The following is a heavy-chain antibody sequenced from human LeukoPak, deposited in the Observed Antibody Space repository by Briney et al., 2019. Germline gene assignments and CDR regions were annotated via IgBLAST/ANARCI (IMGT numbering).Heavy chain of an antibody. Sequence: SETLSLTCTVSGGSISRYYWSWIRQPPGKGLEWIGYIYYSGSTNYNPSLKSRVTISVDTSKNQFSLKLSSVTAADTAVYYCARAGSWGPGPKMATSLYYFDYWGQGTLVTVSS. CDR1: GGSISRYY. V-gene: IGHV4-59*01. D-gene: IGHD5-24*01. J-gene: IGHJ4*02. CDR3: ARAGSWGPGPKMATSLYYFDY. CDR2: IYYSGST.